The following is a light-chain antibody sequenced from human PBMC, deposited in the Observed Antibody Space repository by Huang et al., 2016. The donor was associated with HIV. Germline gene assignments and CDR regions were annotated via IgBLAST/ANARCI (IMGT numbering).Light chain of an antibody. CDR3: QQYGNSPPYT. CDR2: GTS. Sequence: EVVLTQSPGTLSLSPGERATLSCRASQTISSNYFAWYQQKPGQAPRLLIYGTSNRATGIPDRFSGSGSGTDWTLTISRLEPEDFAVYYCQQYGNSPPYTFGQGTTLDIK. CDR1: QTISSNY. V-gene: IGKV3-20*01. J-gene: IGKJ2*01.